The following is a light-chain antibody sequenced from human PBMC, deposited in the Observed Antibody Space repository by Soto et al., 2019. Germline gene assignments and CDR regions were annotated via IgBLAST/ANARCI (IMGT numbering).Light chain of an antibody. V-gene: IGKV3-15*01. CDR3: QQYRNWPPLT. Sequence: EIVMTQSPATLSVSPGETATLSCRASQSVGRAVAWYQHKPGQAPRHLIVAASIRATGVPGRFSGGGSGTEFTLTISSLQSEDFAVYYCQQYRNWPPLTFGGGTMVEIK. CDR1: QSVGRA. CDR2: AAS. J-gene: IGKJ4*01.